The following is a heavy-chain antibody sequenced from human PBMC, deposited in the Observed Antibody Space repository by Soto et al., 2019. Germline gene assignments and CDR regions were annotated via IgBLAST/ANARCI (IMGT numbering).Heavy chain of an antibody. V-gene: IGHV4-34*01. CDR3: ARAQNYYGSGSYLY. CDR1: GGSFSGYY. J-gene: IGHJ4*02. Sequence: QVQLQQWGAGLLKPSETLSLTCAVYGGSFSGYYWSWIRQPPGKGLEWIGEINHSGRTNYNPSLKSRFTISVDTSKNQFSLKLSSVAAADTAVYYCARAQNYYGSGSYLYWGQGTLVTVSS. D-gene: IGHD3-10*01. CDR2: INHSGRT.